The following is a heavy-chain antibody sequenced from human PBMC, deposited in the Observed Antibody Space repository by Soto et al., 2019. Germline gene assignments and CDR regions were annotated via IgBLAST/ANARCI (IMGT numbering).Heavy chain of an antibody. J-gene: IGHJ6*03. V-gene: IGHV3-23*01. D-gene: IGHD3-16*02. Sequence: GGSLRLSCAASGFTFSSYAMSWVRQAPGKGLEWVSAISGSGGSTYYADSVKGRFTISRDNSKNTLYLQMNSLRAEDTAVYYCAKGFSDYIWGSYRIGYYYYYKDVWGKGTTVTVSS. CDR3: AKGFSDYIWGSYRIGYYYYYKDV. CDR2: ISGSGGST. CDR1: GFTFSSYA.